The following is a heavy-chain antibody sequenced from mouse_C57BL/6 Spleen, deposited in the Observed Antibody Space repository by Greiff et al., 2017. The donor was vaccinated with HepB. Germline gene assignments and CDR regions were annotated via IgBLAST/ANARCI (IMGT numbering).Heavy chain of an antibody. Sequence: EVNVVESGGGLVKPGGSLKLSCAASGFTFSSYTMSWVRQTPEKRLEWVATISGGGGNTYYPDSVKGRFTISRDNAKNTLYLQMSSLRSEDTALYYCARGLSTMVSYAMDYWGQGTSVTVSS. V-gene: IGHV5-9*01. CDR1: GFTFSSYT. J-gene: IGHJ4*01. D-gene: IGHD2-1*01. CDR3: ARGLSTMVSYAMDY. CDR2: ISGGGGNT.